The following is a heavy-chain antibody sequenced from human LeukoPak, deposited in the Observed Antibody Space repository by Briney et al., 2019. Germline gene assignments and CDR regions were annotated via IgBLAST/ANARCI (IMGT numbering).Heavy chain of an antibody. Sequence: PSETLSLTCAVSGGSISSGGYSWSWIRQPPGKGLEWIGYIYHSGSTYYNPSLKSRVTISADRSKNQFSLKLSSVAAADTAVYYCASMVRGVTLDPWGQGTLVTVSS. V-gene: IGHV4-30-2*01. CDR2: IYHSGST. CDR3: ASMVRGVTLDP. D-gene: IGHD3-10*01. CDR1: GGSISSGGYS. J-gene: IGHJ5*02.